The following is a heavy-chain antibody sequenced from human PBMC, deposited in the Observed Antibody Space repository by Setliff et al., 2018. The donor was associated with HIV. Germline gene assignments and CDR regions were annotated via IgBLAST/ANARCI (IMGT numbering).Heavy chain of an antibody. D-gene: IGHD3-9*01. CDR2: ISWNSDSI. Sequence: LRLSCAASGFTFDDYAMHWVRQAPGKGLEWVSGISWNSDSIAYADSVRGRFTISRDNAKNSLYLQMNSLRPEDTAFYYCVKGYDVLTANPDSWGQGTLVTVSS. CDR3: VKGYDVLTANPDS. V-gene: IGHV3-9*01. CDR1: GFTFDDYA. J-gene: IGHJ4*02.